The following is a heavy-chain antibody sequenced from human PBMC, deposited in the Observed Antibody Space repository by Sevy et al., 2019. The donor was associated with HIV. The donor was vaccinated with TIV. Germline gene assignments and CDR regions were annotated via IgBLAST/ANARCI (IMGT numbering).Heavy chain of an antibody. Sequence: SETLSLTCTVSGGSINSDHWNWIRQPPGKGLEWIGYVYYTGGTNYNPSLKDRVTISVDRTKNQFSLKLTSVTAADTAVYYSARRNDFDIWGEGTMVPVSS. CDR2: VYYTGGT. J-gene: IGHJ3*02. V-gene: IGHV4-59*08. CDR3: ARRNDFDI. CDR1: GGSINSDH.